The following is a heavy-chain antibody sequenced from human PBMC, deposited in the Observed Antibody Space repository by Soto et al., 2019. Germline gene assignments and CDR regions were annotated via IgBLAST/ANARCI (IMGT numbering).Heavy chain of an antibody. J-gene: IGHJ4*02. V-gene: IGHV1-69*02. CDR2: IIPILGIA. CDR1: GGTFSSYT. CDR3: ARFDGTFGKNSDY. Sequence: GASVKVSCKASGGTFSSYTISWVRQAPGQGLEWMGRIIPILGIANYAQKFQGRVTITADKSTSTAYMELSSLRSEDTAVYYCARFDGTFGKNSDYWGQGTLVTVSS. D-gene: IGHD1-1*01.